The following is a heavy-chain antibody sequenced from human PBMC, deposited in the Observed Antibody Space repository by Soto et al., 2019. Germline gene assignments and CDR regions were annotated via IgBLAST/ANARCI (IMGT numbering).Heavy chain of an antibody. J-gene: IGHJ4*02. CDR3: ARANDILTGYPFDY. Sequence: PSETLSLTCTVSGGSISSYYWSWIRQPPGKGLEWIGYIYYSGSTNYNPSLKSRVTISVDTSKNQFSLKLSSVTAADTAVYYCARANDILTGYPFDYWGQGTLVTVSS. CDR1: GGSISSYY. V-gene: IGHV4-59*01. CDR2: IYYSGST. D-gene: IGHD3-9*01.